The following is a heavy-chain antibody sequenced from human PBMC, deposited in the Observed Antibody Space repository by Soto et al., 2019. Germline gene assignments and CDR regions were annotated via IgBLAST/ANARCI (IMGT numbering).Heavy chain of an antibody. CDR3: ARGRYGDY. CDR2: ISAHNGNT. J-gene: IGHJ4*02. V-gene: IGHV1-18*01. D-gene: IGHD1-1*01. CDR1: GYIFTTYG. Sequence: QVHLVQSGAEVKKPGASVKVSCKGSGYIFTTYGITWVRQAPGQGLEWMGWISAHNGNTNYAQELQGRVTVTRDTSTSTAYMELRNLGSDDTAVYYCARGRYGDYWGQGALVTVSS.